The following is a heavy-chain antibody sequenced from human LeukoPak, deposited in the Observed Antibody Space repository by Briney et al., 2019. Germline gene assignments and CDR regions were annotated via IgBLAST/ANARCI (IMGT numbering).Heavy chain of an antibody. Sequence: GASVKVSCKASGYTFTSYYMHWVRQAPGQGLEWMGRINPSDGSTRYAQKLQGRVTMTRDTSTSTVYMELSSLRSEDTAVFFCARELRRGGKQLGDYSDYWGQGTLVTVSS. CDR2: INPSDGST. D-gene: IGHD1-1*01. V-gene: IGHV1-46*01. CDR1: GYTFTSYY. CDR3: ARELRRGGKQLGDYSDY. J-gene: IGHJ4*02.